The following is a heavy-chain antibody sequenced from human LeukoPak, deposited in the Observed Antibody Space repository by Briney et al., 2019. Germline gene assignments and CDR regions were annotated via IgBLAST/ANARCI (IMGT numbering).Heavy chain of an antibody. CDR2: ISGSGGST. D-gene: IGHD3-10*01. CDR3: AKGSAYVSGSYCGY. CDR1: GFTFSSYT. J-gene: IGHJ4*02. Sequence: GGSLRLSCAASGFTFSSYTMNWVRQAPGKGLEWVSVISGSGGSTYYADSVKGRFTISRDNSKNTLYLQMNSLRVEDTAVYYCAKGSAYVSGSYCGYWGQGTLVTVSS. V-gene: IGHV3-23*01.